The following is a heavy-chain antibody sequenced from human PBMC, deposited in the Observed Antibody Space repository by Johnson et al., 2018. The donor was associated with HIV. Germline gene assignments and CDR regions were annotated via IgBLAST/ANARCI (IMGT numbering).Heavy chain of an antibody. Sequence: QVQLVESGGGVVQPGGSLRLSCAASGFTFSSYGMHWVRQAPGKGLEWVAFIRYDGSNKYYADSVKGRFTISRDNSKNTLYLQMNSLRAEDTAVYYCAKGSRARALYDVWSGVPDAFDIWGQGTMVTVYS. CDR1: GFTFSSYG. J-gene: IGHJ3*02. D-gene: IGHD3-3*01. CDR3: AKGSRARALYDVWSGVPDAFDI. CDR2: IRYDGSNK. V-gene: IGHV3-30*02.